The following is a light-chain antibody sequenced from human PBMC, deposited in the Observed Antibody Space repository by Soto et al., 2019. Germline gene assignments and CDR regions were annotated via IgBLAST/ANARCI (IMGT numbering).Light chain of an antibody. CDR3: QQYNNWPIT. J-gene: IGKJ5*01. V-gene: IGKV3-15*01. CDR1: QSVSNN. Sequence: EIVLTQSPGTLSFSPGERATLSFRASQSVSNNYLAWYQQKPGQSPRLLIYGASARATGIPARFSGSGSGTEFTLTISSLQSEDFALYYCQQYNNWPITFGQGTRLEIK. CDR2: GAS.